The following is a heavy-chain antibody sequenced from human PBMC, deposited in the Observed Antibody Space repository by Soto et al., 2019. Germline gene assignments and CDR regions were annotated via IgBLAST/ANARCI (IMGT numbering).Heavy chain of an antibody. Sequence: ELQLVDSGGALVQPGEPLRLSCAASGFTFSDYFMTGVRQAPGKGLEWVATRKQDGNERYYVDSVKGRFTISRDNAKNTLYLQMTALRAEDSAVYDCAIGHWLGCGGLGTVVTVSS. J-gene: IGHJ4*01. V-gene: IGHV3-7*01. CDR3: AIGHWLGC. CDR2: RKQDGNER. CDR1: GFTFSDYF. D-gene: IGHD6-19*01.